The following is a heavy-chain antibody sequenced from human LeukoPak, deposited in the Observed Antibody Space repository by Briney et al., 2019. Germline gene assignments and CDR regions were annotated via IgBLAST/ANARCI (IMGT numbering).Heavy chain of an antibody. CDR2: ISDTGITI. CDR3: ARGLHYDLWSGYYSTFDY. CDR1: GFTFSDFH. J-gene: IGHJ4*02. Sequence: GGSLRLSCAASGFTFSDFHMSWIRQAPGKGLEWILYISDTGITIYYASSVKGGFTISRDNTNNSLYLQMNSLSTEDTAVYYCARGLHYDLWSGYYSTFDYWGLESQVTVSS. V-gene: IGHV3-11*01. D-gene: IGHD3-3*01.